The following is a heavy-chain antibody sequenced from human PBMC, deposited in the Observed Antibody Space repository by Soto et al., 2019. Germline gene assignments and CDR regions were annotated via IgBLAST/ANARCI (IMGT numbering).Heavy chain of an antibody. CDR1: GGSISSSSYY. J-gene: IGHJ5*02. D-gene: IGHD2-21*01. V-gene: IGHV4-39*01. CDR2: IYYSGST. CDR3: ARNFPNLCGGDCFFDP. Sequence: PSETLSLTCTVSGGSISSSSYYWGWIRQPPGKGLEWIGSIYYSGSTYYNPSLKSRVTISVDTSKNQFSLKLSSVTAADTAVYYCARNFPNLCGGDCFFDPWGQGTLVTV.